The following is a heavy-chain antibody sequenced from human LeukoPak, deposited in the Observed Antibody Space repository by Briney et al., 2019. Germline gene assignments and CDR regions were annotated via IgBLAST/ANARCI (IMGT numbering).Heavy chain of an antibody. Sequence: ASVKVSCKASGYTFTRYGISWVRQAPGQGLEWMGWTSAYNGNTNYAQKLQGRVTMTTDTSTSTAYMELRSLRSDDTAVYYCAREASDIVATIPYFDYWGQGTLVIVSS. CDR2: TSAYNGNT. CDR3: AREASDIVATIPYFDY. J-gene: IGHJ4*02. D-gene: IGHD5-12*01. V-gene: IGHV1-18*01. CDR1: GYTFTRYG.